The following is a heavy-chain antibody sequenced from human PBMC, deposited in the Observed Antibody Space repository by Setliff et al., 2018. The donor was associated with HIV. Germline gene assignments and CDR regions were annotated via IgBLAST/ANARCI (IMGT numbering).Heavy chain of an antibody. D-gene: IGHD3-9*01. Sequence: PSETLSLTCTVSGGSISSSNYYWGWIRQPPGKGLEWIGSIYYSGSTNYNPSLKTRVTISVDTSKNQLSLKLSSVTSADTAVYFCARGYYDILTGYYSSGIWDYWGQGTLVTVPQ. V-gene: IGHV4-39*07. CDR2: IYYSGST. CDR1: GGSISSSNYY. CDR3: ARGYYDILTGYYSSGIWDY. J-gene: IGHJ4*02.